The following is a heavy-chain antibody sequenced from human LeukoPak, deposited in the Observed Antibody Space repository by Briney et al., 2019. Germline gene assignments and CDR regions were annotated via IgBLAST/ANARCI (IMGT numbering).Heavy chain of an antibody. J-gene: IGHJ2*01. CDR3: AKDRTVGASYWYFDL. D-gene: IGHD1-26*01. CDR2: INGGGVNT. V-gene: IGHV3-23*01. CDR1: GFTFSSYA. Sequence: PGGSLRLSCAASGFTFSSYAMSWVRQAPGKGLEWVSTINGGGVNTHYADSVKGRFTISRDSSKNTLFLHMNTLRAEDTAIYYCAKDRTVGASYWYFDLWGRGTLVTVSS.